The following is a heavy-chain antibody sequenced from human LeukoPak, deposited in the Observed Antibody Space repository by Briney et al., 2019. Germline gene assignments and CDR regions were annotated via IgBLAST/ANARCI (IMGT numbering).Heavy chain of an antibody. V-gene: IGHV1-18*01. Sequence: GASVKVSCKASGYTFTNYGINWVRQGPGQGLEWMGWISGYNDNPNYAQKFQGRVTMTADTSTSTAYMDLRSLTSDDTAVYYCARDGTTTDDYWGQGTLVTVSS. CDR2: ISGYNDNP. CDR3: ARDGTTTDDY. D-gene: IGHD1-26*01. CDR1: GYTFTNYG. J-gene: IGHJ4*02.